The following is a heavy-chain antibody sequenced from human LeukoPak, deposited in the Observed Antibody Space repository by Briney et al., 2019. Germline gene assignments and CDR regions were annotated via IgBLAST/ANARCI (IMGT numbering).Heavy chain of an antibody. CDR1: GFTLSDHH. CDR2: IYAGGSR. Sequence: PGGSLRLSCAASGFTLSDHHIDWVRQAPGKGLEWVSVIYAGGSRFYADSVKGRFTISRDNSKNTLYLQMNSLKAEDTAVYYCARDNSHYDRGSDAFDIWGQGTMVTVSS. D-gene: IGHD3-22*01. V-gene: IGHV3-66*01. CDR3: ARDNSHYDRGSDAFDI. J-gene: IGHJ3*02.